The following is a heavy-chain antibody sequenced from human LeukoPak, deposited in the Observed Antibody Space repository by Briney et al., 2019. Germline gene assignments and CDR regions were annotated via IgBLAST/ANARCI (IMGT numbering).Heavy chain of an antibody. CDR3: ARDLFGAEDLDY. CDR1: GYTFTGYY. D-gene: IGHD3-10*01. Sequence: ASVTVSCKASGYTFTGYYMHWVRQAPGQGLEWMGWINPNSGGTNYAQKFQGRVTMTRDTSISTAYMELSRLRSDDTAVYYCARDLFGAEDLDYWGQGTLVTVSS. CDR2: INPNSGGT. V-gene: IGHV1-2*02. J-gene: IGHJ4*02.